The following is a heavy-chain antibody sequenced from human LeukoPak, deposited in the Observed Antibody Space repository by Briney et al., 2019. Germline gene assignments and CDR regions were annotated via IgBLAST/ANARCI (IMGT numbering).Heavy chain of an antibody. V-gene: IGHV3-23*01. J-gene: IGHJ4*02. CDR3: AKGRAAMVTYYFDY. CDR2: ISGSGGST. D-gene: IGHD5-18*01. Sequence: PGGSLRLSCAASGFIFSSYAMSWVRQAPGKGLEWVSPISGSGGSTYYADSVKGRFTISRDNSKNTLYLQMNSLRAEDTAVYYCAKGRAAMVTYYFDYWGQGTLVTVSS. CDR1: GFIFSSYA.